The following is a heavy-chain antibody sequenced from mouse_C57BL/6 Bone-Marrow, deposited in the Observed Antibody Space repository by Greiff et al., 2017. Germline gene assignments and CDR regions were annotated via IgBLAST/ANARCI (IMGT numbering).Heavy chain of an antibody. J-gene: IGHJ4*01. CDR1: GYTFTSYW. CDR2: IYPGSGST. V-gene: IGHV1-55*01. D-gene: IGHD2-1*01. CDR3: ARGGNYDYYAMDY. Sequence: QVQLQQPGAELVKPGASVKMSCKASGYTFTSYWITWVKQRPGQGLEWIGDIYPGSGSTNYNEKFKSKATLTVDTSSSTAYMQLSSLTSEDSAVSYCARGGNYDYYAMDYWGQGTSVTVSS.